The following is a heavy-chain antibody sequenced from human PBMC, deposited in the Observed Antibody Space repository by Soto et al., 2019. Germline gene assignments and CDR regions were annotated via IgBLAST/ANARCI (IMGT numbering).Heavy chain of an antibody. CDR2: IYTSDNT. D-gene: IGHD4-17*01. CDR3: ARLDGDYGAIDY. Sequence: VGSLRLSCAASGFTVSSNYMSWVRQAPGKGLEWVSLIYTSDNTYYADSVKGRFTISRDNSKNTLYLQMNSLRAEDTAVYYCARLDGDYGAIDYWGQGTLVTVSS. J-gene: IGHJ4*02. CDR1: GFTVSSNY. V-gene: IGHV3-66*01.